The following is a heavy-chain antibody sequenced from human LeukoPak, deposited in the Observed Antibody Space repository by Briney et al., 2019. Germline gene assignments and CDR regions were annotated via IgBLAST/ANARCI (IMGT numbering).Heavy chain of an antibody. CDR1: GYTFTGYY. D-gene: IGHD3-10*01. V-gene: IGHV1-2*02. J-gene: IGHJ6*04. CDR3: ARGTVLLWFGSLRHSHVDV. Sequence: ASVKVSCKTSGYTFTGYYMHWVRQAPGQGLEWMGWINPKNGGTNSAQKFADRVTFTGDTSLTTAYMELKRLRFDDTAVYYCARGTVLLWFGSLRHSHVDVWGMGTTVIISS. CDR2: INPKNGGT.